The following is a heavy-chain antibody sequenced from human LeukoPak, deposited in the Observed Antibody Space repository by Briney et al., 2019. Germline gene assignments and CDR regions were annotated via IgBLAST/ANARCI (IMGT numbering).Heavy chain of an antibody. D-gene: IGHD2-21*01. CDR2: VSGSGDNT. V-gene: IGHV3-23*01. CDR3: AKRGIIRSKEFDY. CDR1: GFTFSSYG. Sequence: PGGSLRLSCAASGFTFSSYGMSWVRQAPGKGLEWVSLVSGSGDNTYYADSVKGRFTISRDNSKNTLYLQMNGLRAEDTAVYYCAKRGIIRSKEFDYWGQGTLVTVSS. J-gene: IGHJ4*02.